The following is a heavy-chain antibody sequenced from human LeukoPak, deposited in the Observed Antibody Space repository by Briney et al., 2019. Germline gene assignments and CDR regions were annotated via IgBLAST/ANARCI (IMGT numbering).Heavy chain of an antibody. CDR3: AARLLWFGLDHIDY. J-gene: IGHJ4*02. CDR1: GFTFSSYA. CDR2: ISGSGGST. D-gene: IGHD3-10*01. V-gene: IGHV3-23*01. Sequence: GRSLRLSCAASGFTFSSYAMSWVRQAPGKGLEWVSAISGSGGSTYYADSVKGRFTISRDNSKNTLYLQMNSLRAEDTAVYYCAARLLWFGLDHIDYWGQGTLVTVSS.